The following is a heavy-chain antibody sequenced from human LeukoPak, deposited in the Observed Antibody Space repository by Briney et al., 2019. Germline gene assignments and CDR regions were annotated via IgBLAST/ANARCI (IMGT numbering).Heavy chain of an antibody. CDR1: GGSFSGYC. J-gene: IGHJ4*02. CDR3: ARGGYYYDSSGYYVLDY. CDR2: INHSGST. Sequence: SETLSLTCAVYGGSFSGYCWSWIRQPPGKGLEWIGEINHSGSTNYNPSLKSRVTISVDTSKNQFSLKLSSVTAADTAVYYCARGGYYYDSSGYYVLDYWGQGTLVTVSS. D-gene: IGHD3-22*01. V-gene: IGHV4-34*01.